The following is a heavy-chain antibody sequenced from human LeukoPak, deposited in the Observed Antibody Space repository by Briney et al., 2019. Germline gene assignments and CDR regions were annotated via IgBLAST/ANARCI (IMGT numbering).Heavy chain of an antibody. J-gene: IGHJ1*01. CDR3: ARGRYYDGSGYLE. Sequence: NPSETLSLTCSVSGDSVSRSDSYWDWIRQPPGKGLQWIGTIYYSGRTYYSPSLKSRVTMSVDTSNNQFSLNLRSVPAADTAVFYCARGRYYDGSGYLEWGQGTLLSVSS. CDR1: GDSVSRSDSY. V-gene: IGHV4-39*01. CDR2: IYYSGRT. D-gene: IGHD3-22*01.